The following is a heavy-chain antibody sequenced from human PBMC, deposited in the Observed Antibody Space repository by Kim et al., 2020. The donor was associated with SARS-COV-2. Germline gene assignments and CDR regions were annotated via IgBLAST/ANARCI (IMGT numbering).Heavy chain of an antibody. J-gene: IGHJ5*02. CDR1: GFTVSSNY. D-gene: IGHD6-13*01. Sequence: GGSLRLSCAASGFTVSSNYMSWVRQAPGKGLEWVSVIYSGGSTYYADSVKGRFTISRDNSKNTLYLQMNSLKAEDTAVYYCARELPARAQIAAAGKRDNWFDPWGQGTLVTVSS. CDR3: ARELPARAQIAAAGKRDNWFDP. V-gene: IGHV3-53*01. CDR2: IYSGGST.